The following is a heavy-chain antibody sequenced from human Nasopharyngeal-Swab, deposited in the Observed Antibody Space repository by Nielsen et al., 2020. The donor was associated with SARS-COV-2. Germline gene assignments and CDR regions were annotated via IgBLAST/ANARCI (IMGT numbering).Heavy chain of an antibody. CDR2: TYYGYKRYT. CDR1: GDSVSSTSTG. Sequence: SQTLSLTCAISGDSVSSTSTGWNWLRQSPSRGLEGLGRTYYGYKRYTDYAVSVKSRITINAETSKNQFALQLNSVNPEDTAVYYCARGYLKSGMDVWGQGTTVTVSS. J-gene: IGHJ6*02. V-gene: IGHV6-1*01. CDR3: ARGYLKSGMDV. D-gene: IGHD1-1*01.